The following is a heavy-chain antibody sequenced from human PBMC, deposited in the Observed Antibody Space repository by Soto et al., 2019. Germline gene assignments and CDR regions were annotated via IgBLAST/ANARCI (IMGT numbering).Heavy chain of an antibody. V-gene: IGHV1-3*01. CDR2: INAGNGNT. D-gene: IGHD2-15*01. Sequence: VSVKLSCKASGYTFSSYAMHLVRQAPGQRLEWMGWINAGNGNTKYSQKFQGRVTITRDTSASTAYMELSSLRSEDTAVYYCALVAATLYFQHWGQGTLVTVSS. CDR3: ALVAATLYFQH. J-gene: IGHJ1*01. CDR1: GYTFSSYA.